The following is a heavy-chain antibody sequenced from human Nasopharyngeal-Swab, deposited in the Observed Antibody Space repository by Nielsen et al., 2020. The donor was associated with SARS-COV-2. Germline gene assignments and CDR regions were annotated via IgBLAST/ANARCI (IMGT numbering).Heavy chain of an antibody. CDR3: ASSIAAAGANWFGP. J-gene: IGHJ5*02. CDR2: IYYSGST. V-gene: IGHV4-39*01. D-gene: IGHD6-13*01. Sequence: WVRQPPGKGLEWIGSIYYSGSTYYNPSLKSRVTISVDTSKNQFSLKLSSVTAADTAVYYCASSIAAAGANWFGPWGQGTLVTVSS.